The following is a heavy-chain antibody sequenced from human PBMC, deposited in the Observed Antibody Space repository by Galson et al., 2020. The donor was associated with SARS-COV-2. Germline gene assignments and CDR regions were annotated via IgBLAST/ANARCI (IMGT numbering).Heavy chain of an antibody. D-gene: IGHD1-26*01. CDR2: LYYSGTS. J-gene: IGHJ5*01. CDR3: AGQKGVVGVTTALDS. CDR1: GGSVSSTSFS. Sequence: SETLSLTCTVPGGSVSSTSFSWVWVRQSPGKGLEWIGNLYYSGTSSFNPSLKSRVAESIDTSKNQLSLKLNSVTAADTGIYYCAGQKGVVGVTTALDSRGQGTLVTVSS. V-gene: IGHV4-39*01.